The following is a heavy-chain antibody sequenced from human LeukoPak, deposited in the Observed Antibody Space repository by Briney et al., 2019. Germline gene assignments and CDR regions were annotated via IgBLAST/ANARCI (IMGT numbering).Heavy chain of an antibody. CDR1: GFTFSSYA. CDR3: AREYSSSSGSVSDY. Sequence: GGSLRLSCAASGFTFSSYAMSWVRQAPGKGLGWVSYISSSSSTIYYADSVKGRFTISRDNAKNSLYLQMNSLRDEDTAVYYCAREYSSSSGSVSDYWGQGTLVTVSS. D-gene: IGHD6-6*01. V-gene: IGHV3-48*02. J-gene: IGHJ4*02. CDR2: ISSSSSTI.